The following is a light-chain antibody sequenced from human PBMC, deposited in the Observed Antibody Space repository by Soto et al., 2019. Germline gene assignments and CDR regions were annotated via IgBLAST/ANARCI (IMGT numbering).Light chain of an antibody. CDR1: SSNIGAGYD. CDR2: GNS. J-gene: IGLJ3*02. V-gene: IGLV1-40*01. CDR3: QSYDSSLRGV. Sequence: QAVVTQPPSVSGAPGQRVTISCTGSSSNIGAGYDVHWYQQLPGTAPKLLIYGNSHRPSGVPDRFSGSKSGTSASLAITGLQAEDEADYYCQSYDSSLRGVFGGGTKLTVL.